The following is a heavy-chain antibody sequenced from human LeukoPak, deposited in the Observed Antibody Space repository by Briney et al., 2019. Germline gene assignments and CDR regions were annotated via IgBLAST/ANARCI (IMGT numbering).Heavy chain of an antibody. CDR3: ARNLWFGESSDAFDM. CDR2: ISTYNGDT. CDR1: GYTFPDYG. Sequence: ASVKVSCKASGYTFPDYGISWVRQAPGQGLEWMGWISTYNGDTNYAQKLQGRVTMTTDTSTNTAYMELRSLRSDDTAVYYCARNLWFGESSDAFDMWGQGTMVTVSS. J-gene: IGHJ3*02. D-gene: IGHD3-10*01. V-gene: IGHV1-18*01.